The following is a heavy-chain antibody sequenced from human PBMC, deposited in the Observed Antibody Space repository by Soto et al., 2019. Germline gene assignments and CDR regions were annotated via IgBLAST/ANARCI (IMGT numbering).Heavy chain of an antibody. V-gene: IGHV1-69*12. CDR3: APDKDRQQIGGNYYYGKDV. CDR1: GGTFGNSA. Sequence: QVQLVQSGAEVKKPGSSVTVSCKASGGTFGNSAISWVRQAPGQGLEWMGGIMPIFPTPDYAQKFQGRVTITADESTSTAYMELTSLRSEDTAVYYCAPDKDRQQIGGNYYYGKDVWGQGTTVTV. D-gene: IGHD1-26*01. J-gene: IGHJ6*02. CDR2: IMPIFPTP.